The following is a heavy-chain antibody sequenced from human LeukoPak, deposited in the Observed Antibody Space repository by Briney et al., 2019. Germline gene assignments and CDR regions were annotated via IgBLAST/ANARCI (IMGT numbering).Heavy chain of an antibody. Sequence: SETLSLTCTVSGVSISTYCWSWIRQPAGKGLEWIGRIYPSGSTFYNPSLKSRVTISIDKSKNQFFLNLTSVTAADTALYYCARDRSGYSEYYFDYWGQGSLVTVSS. V-gene: IGHV4-4*07. CDR2: IYPSGST. D-gene: IGHD5-18*01. CDR3: ARDRSGYSEYYFDY. J-gene: IGHJ4*02. CDR1: GVSISTYC.